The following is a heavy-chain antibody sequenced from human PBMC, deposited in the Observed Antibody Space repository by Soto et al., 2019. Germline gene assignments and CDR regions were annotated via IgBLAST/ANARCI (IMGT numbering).Heavy chain of an antibody. V-gene: IGHV3-74*01. Sequence: GGSLRLSCAASGCTFSSYWRHWVRQAPGKGLVWVSRINSGGSSTSYADSVKRRFTISRDNAKKTLYLQRNSLRAEDTAVYYCASAADAIDIRGQGTMVTVSS. CDR1: GCTFSSYW. J-gene: IGHJ3*02. CDR2: INSGGSST. CDR3: ASAADAIDI.